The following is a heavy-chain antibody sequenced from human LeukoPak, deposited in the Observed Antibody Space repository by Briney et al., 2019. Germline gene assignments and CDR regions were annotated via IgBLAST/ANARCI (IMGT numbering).Heavy chain of an antibody. CDR3: ARGITTVVTPYWFDP. V-gene: IGHV4-59*01. D-gene: IGHD4-23*01. J-gene: IGHJ5*02. CDR1: GGSISSYY. CDR2: IYYSGST. Sequence: PSETLSLTCTVSGGSISSYYWSWIRRPPGKGLEWIGYIYYSGSTNYNPSLKSRVTISVDTSKNQFSLKLSSVTAADTAVYYCARGITTVVTPYWFDPWGQGTLVTVSS.